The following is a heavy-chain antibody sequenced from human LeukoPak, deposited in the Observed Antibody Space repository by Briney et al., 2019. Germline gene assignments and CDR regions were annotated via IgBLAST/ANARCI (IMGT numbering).Heavy chain of an antibody. J-gene: IGHJ4*02. CDR2: IYSIGST. V-gene: IGHV3-53*01. CDR1: GFTVSSTY. D-gene: IGHD6-13*01. CDR3: AREEQQLAGSLDY. Sequence: SGGSLRLSCAASGFTVSSTYMSWVRQPPGKGLEWVSVIYSIGSTFYADSVKGRFTVSRDNSKNTLYLQMNSLRAEDTAVYYCAREEQQLAGSLDYWGQGTLVTVSS.